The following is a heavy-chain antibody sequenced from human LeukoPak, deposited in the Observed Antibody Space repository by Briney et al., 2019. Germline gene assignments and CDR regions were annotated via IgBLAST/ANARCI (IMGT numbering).Heavy chain of an antibody. V-gene: IGHV1-18*04. CDR2: ISAYNGNT. D-gene: IGHD3-22*01. CDR1: GYTFTGYY. Sequence: ASVKVSCKASGYTFTGYYMHWVRQAPGQGLEWMGWISAYNGNTNYAQKLQGRVTMTTDTSTSTAYMELRSLRSDDTAVYYCARVSSSGYYYYRYWGQGTLVTVSS. J-gene: IGHJ4*02. CDR3: ARVSSSGYYYYRY.